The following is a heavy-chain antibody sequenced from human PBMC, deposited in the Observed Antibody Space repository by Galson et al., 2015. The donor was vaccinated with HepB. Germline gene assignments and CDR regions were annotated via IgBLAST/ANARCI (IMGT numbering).Heavy chain of an antibody. D-gene: IGHD3-3*01. J-gene: IGHJ1*01. CDR2: ISYDGSNK. Sequence: SLRLSCAASGFTFSSYGMHWVRQAPGEGLEWVAVISYDGSNKYYADSVKGRFTISRDNSKNTLYLQMNSLRAVDTAVYYCAKDRHYYDFWSGSKTQHRKAEYFQHWGQGTLVTVSS. CDR1: GFTFSSYG. V-gene: IGHV3-30*18. CDR3: AKDRHYYDFWSGSKTQHRKAEYFQH.